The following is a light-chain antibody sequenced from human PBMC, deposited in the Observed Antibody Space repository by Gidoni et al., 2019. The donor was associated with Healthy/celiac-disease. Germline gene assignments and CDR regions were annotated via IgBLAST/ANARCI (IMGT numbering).Light chain of an antibody. J-gene: IGKJ2*01. Sequence: EIVLTQSPATLSLSPGERATLPCMASQSGSRYLAWYQKKPGQAPRLLIYDASNRATGIPARFSGSGSGTDFTLTISSLEPEDFAVDYCQQRSNWPPYTFGQGTKLEIK. CDR2: DAS. CDR3: QQRSNWPPYT. CDR1: QSGSRY. V-gene: IGKV3-11*01.